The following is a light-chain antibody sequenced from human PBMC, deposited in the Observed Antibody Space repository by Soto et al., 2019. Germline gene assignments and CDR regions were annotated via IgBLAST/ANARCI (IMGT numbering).Light chain of an antibody. CDR1: QSISSY. Sequence: EIVVTQSPATLSLPPGERATLSCRASQSISSYLAWYQQKPGQAPRLLIYDASNRATGIPARFSGGGTGTDFTLTISSLAPEDVAVYYCQQRSNWPPTFGGGTKVEIK. CDR3: QQRSNWPPT. CDR2: DAS. V-gene: IGKV3-11*01. J-gene: IGKJ4*01.